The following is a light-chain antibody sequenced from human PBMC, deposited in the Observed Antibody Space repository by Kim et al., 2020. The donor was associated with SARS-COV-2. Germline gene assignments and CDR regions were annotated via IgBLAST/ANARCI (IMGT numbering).Light chain of an antibody. Sequence: GQSGPISCTGSSSDVGGYNYVSWYQQQPGKAPKLRIYEVRERPSGVPDRFSGSKSGNTASLTVAGLQAEDEADYYCSSYAGSNIVLFGGGTQLTVL. CDR2: EVR. CDR3: SSYAGSNIVL. CDR1: SSDVGGYNY. J-gene: IGLJ2*01. V-gene: IGLV2-8*01.